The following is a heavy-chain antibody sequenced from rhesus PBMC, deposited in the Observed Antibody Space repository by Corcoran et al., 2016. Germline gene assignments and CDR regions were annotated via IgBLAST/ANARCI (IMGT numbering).Heavy chain of an antibody. Sequence: QVQLQESGPGVVKPSETLSLTCAVPGGSISDSYRWSWIRQPPGKGLEWIGYIYGSSTSTDYNPSLESRVTISTDTSKNQFSLKLSSVTAADTAVYYCAREGMTTGYWGQGVLVTVSS. CDR3: AREGMTTGY. J-gene: IGHJ4*01. D-gene: IGHD1-32*01. CDR1: GGSISDSYR. V-gene: IGHV4S10*01. CDR2: IYGSSTST.